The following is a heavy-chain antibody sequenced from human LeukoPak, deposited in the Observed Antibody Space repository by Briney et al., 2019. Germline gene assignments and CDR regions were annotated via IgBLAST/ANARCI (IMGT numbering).Heavy chain of an antibody. Sequence: GGSLRLSCAASGFRVGDYWMTWARHIPGKGLEWVANIKQDGAEKHLAESGEGRFIISRTNARNHWYLKSDSLEVENTRVFSVARVGAWHLQRVFEDWGQGPLVTVS. J-gene: IGHJ4*02. CDR2: IKQDGAEK. D-gene: IGHD1-1*01. CDR3: ARVGAWHLQRVFED. V-gene: IGHV3-7*01. CDR1: GFRVGDYW.